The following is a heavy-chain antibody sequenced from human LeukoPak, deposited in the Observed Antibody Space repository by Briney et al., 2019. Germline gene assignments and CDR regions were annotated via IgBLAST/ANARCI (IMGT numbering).Heavy chain of an antibody. J-gene: IGHJ5*02. Sequence: SQTLSLTCAISGDSVSSNTAAWNWIRQSPSRGLEWLGRTYYRSKWYNDYAVSVKSRITINPDTSKNQFSLQLNSVTTEDTAVYYCAREGYYDSSVTDNWFDPWGQGTLVTVSS. D-gene: IGHD3-22*01. V-gene: IGHV6-1*01. CDR2: TYYRSKWYN. CDR1: GDSVSSNTAA. CDR3: AREGYYDSSVTDNWFDP.